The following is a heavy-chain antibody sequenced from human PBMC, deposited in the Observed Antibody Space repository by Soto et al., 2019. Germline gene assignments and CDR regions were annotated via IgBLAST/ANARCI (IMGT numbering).Heavy chain of an antibody. D-gene: IGHD3-3*01. CDR3: ARGPTYDRSPPHFDY. Sequence: ASVKVSCKASGYTFTSYAMHWVRQAPGQRLEWMGWINAGNGNTKYSQKFQGRVTITRDTSASTAYMELSSLRSEDTAVYYCARGPTYDRSPPHFDYWGQGALVTVSS. CDR2: INAGNGNT. CDR1: GYTFTSYA. J-gene: IGHJ4*02. V-gene: IGHV1-3*01.